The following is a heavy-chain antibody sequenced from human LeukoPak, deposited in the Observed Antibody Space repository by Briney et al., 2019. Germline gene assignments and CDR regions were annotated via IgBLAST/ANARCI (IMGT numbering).Heavy chain of an antibody. D-gene: IGHD1-26*01. CDR3: ASIRTSLGPIVGATSDY. CDR1: GFTVSSNY. CDR2: IYSGGST. V-gene: IGHV3-66*01. Sequence: PGGSLRLSCAASGFTVSSNYMSWVRQAPGKGLEWVSVIYSGGSTYYADSVKGRFTISRDNSKNTLYLQMNSLRAEDTAVYYCASIRTSLGPIVGATSDYWGQGTLVTVSS. J-gene: IGHJ4*02.